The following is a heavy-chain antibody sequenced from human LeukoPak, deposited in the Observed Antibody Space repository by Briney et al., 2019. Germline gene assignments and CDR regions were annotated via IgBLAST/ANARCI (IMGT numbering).Heavy chain of an antibody. V-gene: IGHV4-59*08. CDR2: IYYSGST. J-gene: IGHJ4*02. CDR3: ARVGATKEFDY. D-gene: IGHD1-26*01. CDR1: GGSISSYY. Sequence: LETLSLTCTVSGGSISSYYWSWIRQPPGKGLEWIGYIYYSGSTNYNPSLKSRVTISVDTSKNQFSLKLSSVTAADTAVYYCARVGATKEFDYWGQGTLVTVSS.